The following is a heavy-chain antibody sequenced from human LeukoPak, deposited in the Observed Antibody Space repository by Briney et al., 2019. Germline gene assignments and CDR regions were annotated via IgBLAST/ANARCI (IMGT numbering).Heavy chain of an antibody. CDR1: GFIVSTNY. V-gene: IGHV3-53*05. Sequence: GGSLRLSCAASGFIVSTNYMSWVRQAPGKGLEWVSVIYSGGSTYYANSVKGRFTISRDNSKNTLYLQMGSLRAEDMAVYYCARGESTSGSCSFDYWGQGTLVTVSS. J-gene: IGHJ4*02. CDR2: IYSGGST. D-gene: IGHD1-26*01. CDR3: ARGESTSGSCSFDY.